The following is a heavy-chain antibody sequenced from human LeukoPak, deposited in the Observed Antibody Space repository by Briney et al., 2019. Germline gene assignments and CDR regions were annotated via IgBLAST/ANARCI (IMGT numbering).Heavy chain of an antibody. CDR2: IYHSGST. CDR3: ARSRGPDYVAIYYFDY. Sequence: SETLSLTCAVSGGSISSGGYSWSWIRQPPGKGLEWIGYIYHSGSTYYNPSLKSRVTISVDTSKNQFSLKLSSVTAADTAVYYCARSRGPDYVAIYYFDYWGQGTLVTVSS. J-gene: IGHJ4*02. V-gene: IGHV4-30-2*01. D-gene: IGHD3-16*01. CDR1: GGSISSGGYS.